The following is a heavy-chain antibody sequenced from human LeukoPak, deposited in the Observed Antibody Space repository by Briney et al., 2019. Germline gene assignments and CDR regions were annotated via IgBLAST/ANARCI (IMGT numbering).Heavy chain of an antibody. CDR2: IRYDGSNE. CDR1: GFTFSSYG. Sequence: GGSLRLSCAASGFTFSSYGMHWVRQAPGKGLEWVAFIRYDGSNEYYADSVKGRFTISRDNSKNTLYLQMNSLRAEDTAVYYCAKEGDWNFGYWGQGTLVTVSS. CDR3: AKEGDWNFGY. J-gene: IGHJ4*02. D-gene: IGHD3/OR15-3a*01. V-gene: IGHV3-30*02.